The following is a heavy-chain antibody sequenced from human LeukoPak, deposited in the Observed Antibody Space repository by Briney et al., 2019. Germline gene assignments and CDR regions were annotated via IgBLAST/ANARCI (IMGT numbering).Heavy chain of an antibody. CDR1: GFTFSSYA. Sequence: PGGSLRLSCAASGFTFSSYAMSWVRQAPGKGLEWVSAISGSGGSTYYANSVKGRFTISGDNSKNTLYLQMGSLRAEDMAVYYCARGSVGYDILTGYYNAYYFDYWGQGTLVTVSS. J-gene: IGHJ4*02. CDR3: ARGSVGYDILTGYYNAYYFDY. V-gene: IGHV3-64*01. D-gene: IGHD3-9*01. CDR2: ISGSGGST.